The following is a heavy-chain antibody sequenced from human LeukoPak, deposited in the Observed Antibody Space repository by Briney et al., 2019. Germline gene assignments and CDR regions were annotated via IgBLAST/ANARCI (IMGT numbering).Heavy chain of an antibody. CDR1: GGSFSGYY. Sequence: SETLSLTCAVYGGSFSGYYWSWIRQPPGKGLEWIGEINHSGSTNYNPSLKSRVTISVDTSKNQFCLKLSSVTAADTAVYYCARRRYSYGVGNWFDPWGQGTLVTVSS. CDR2: INHSGST. J-gene: IGHJ5*02. CDR3: ARRRYSYGVGNWFDP. V-gene: IGHV4-34*01. D-gene: IGHD5-18*01.